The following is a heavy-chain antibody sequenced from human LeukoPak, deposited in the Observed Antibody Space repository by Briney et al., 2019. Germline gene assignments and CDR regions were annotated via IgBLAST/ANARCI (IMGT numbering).Heavy chain of an antibody. CDR1: GFTFSSYA. Sequence: PGGSLRLSCAASGFTFSSYAMSWVRQAPGKGLEWVSCISGGGDNTYYADSVKGRFTISRDNSKNTVFLQMNSLRAEDTAVYYCAKDPSSGWYPHNFDYWGQGTLVTVSS. V-gene: IGHV3-23*01. CDR3: AKDPSSGWYPHNFDY. D-gene: IGHD6-19*01. CDR2: ISGGGDNT. J-gene: IGHJ4*02.